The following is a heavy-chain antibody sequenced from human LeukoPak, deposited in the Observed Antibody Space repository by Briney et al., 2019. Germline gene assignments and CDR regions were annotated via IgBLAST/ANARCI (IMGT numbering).Heavy chain of an antibody. V-gene: IGHV3-21*01. Sequence: GRSLRLSCAASGFTFSSYSMNWVRQAPGKGLEWVSSISSSSSYIYYADSVKGRFTISRDNAKNSLYLQMNSLRAEDTAVYYCARAMSSTSCCVMGYWGQGTLVTVSS. CDR2: ISSSSSYI. J-gene: IGHJ4*02. D-gene: IGHD2-2*01. CDR3: ARAMSSTSCCVMGY. CDR1: GFTFSSYS.